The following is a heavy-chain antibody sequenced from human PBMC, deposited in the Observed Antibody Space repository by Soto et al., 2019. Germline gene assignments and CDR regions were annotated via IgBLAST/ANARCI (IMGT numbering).Heavy chain of an antibody. D-gene: IGHD2-2*01. CDR2: IDPSDSYT. CDR1: GYSFTSYW. CDR3: ARQKIGIVVVPAAPVDV. V-gene: IGHV5-10-1*01. Sequence: GESLKISCKGSGYSFTSYWISWVRQMPGKGLEWMGRIDPSDSYTNYSPSFQGHVTISADKSISTAYLQWSSLKASDTAMYYCARQKIGIVVVPAAPVDVWGQGTTVTVSS. J-gene: IGHJ6*02.